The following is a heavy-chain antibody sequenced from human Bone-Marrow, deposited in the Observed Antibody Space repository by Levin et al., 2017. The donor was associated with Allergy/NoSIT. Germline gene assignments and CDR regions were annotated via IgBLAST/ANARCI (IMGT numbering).Heavy chain of an antibody. CDR1: GFTFSNYG. D-gene: IGHD1-1*01. Sequence: RSGGSLRLSCAASGFTFSNYGMYWVRQAPDKGLEWVAVMWFDGSNKYYADSVKGRFNISRDNFKNTLYLQMDSLRVEDTGVYYCVRGSNTGYYYGMDVWGQGTTVTVSS. CDR2: MWFDGSNK. CDR3: VRGSNTGYYYGMDV. J-gene: IGHJ6*02. V-gene: IGHV3-33*01.